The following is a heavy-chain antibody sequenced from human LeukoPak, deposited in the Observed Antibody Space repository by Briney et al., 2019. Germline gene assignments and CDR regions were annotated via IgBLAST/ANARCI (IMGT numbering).Heavy chain of an antibody. CDR1: GGSISSGDYY. D-gene: IGHD2-8*01. CDR3: ARTLLMSVSIDY. Sequence: SETLSLTCTVSGGSISSGDYYWSWIRQPPGKGLEWIGYIYYSGSTYYNPSLKSRVTISVDTSKTQFSLKLSSVTAADTAVYYCARTLLMSVSIDYWGQGTLVTVSS. CDR2: IYYSGST. J-gene: IGHJ4*02. V-gene: IGHV4-30-4*08.